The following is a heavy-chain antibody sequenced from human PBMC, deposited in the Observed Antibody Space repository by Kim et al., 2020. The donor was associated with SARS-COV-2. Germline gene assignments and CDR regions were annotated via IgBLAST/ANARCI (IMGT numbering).Heavy chain of an antibody. CDR1: GFTFDDYA. J-gene: IGHJ3*02. CDR3: AKDRNYYDSSGGAFDT. V-gene: IGHV3-9*01. CDR2: ISWNSGSI. Sequence: GGSLRLSCAASGFTFDDYAMHWVRQAPGKGLEWVSGISWNSGSIGYADSVKGRFTISRDNAKNSLYLQMNSLRAEDTALYYCAKDRNYYDSSGGAFDTWGHGAIVSVSS. D-gene: IGHD3-22*01.